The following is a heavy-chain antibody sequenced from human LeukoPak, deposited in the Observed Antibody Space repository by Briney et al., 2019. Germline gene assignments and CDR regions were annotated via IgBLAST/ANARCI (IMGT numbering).Heavy chain of an antibody. D-gene: IGHD6-19*01. CDR1: GGSISSYY. Sequence: PSETLSLTCTVSGGSISSYYWSWIRQPPGKGLEWIGYIYYSGSTNYNPSLKSRVTISVDTSKNHFSLKLSSVTAADTAVYYCARDRSSGWTGVFDIWGRGTMVTGSS. CDR2: IYYSGST. CDR3: ARDRSSGWTGVFDI. V-gene: IGHV4-59*01. J-gene: IGHJ3*02.